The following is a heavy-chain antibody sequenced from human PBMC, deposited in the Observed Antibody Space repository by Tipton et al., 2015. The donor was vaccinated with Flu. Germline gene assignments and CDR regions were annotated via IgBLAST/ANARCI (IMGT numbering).Heavy chain of an antibody. CDR1: GFTFSSYG. CDR3: AKDPGEVAGEYFQN. J-gene: IGHJ1*01. D-gene: IGHD1-26*01. CDR2: IRYDGSNK. V-gene: IGHV3-30*02. Sequence: SLRLSCAASGFTFSSYGMHWVRQAPGKGLEWVALIRYDGSNKYYADSVKGRFTISRDNSKNTLYLQMNSLRAEDTAVYYCAKDPGEVAGEYFQNWGQGTLVTVSS.